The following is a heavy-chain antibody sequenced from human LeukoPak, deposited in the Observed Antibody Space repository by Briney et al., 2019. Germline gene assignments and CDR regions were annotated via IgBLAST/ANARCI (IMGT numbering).Heavy chain of an antibody. CDR2: ISYDGSNK. Sequence: GGSLRLSCAASGFTFSSYGMHWVRHAPGKGLERVAVISYDGSNKYYADSVKGRFTISRDNSKNTLYLQMNSLRAEDTAVYYCAKDVKAGSAAGTVDYWGQGTLVTVSS. CDR1: GFTFSSYG. V-gene: IGHV3-30*18. CDR3: AKDVKAGSAAGTVDY. J-gene: IGHJ4*02. D-gene: IGHD6-13*01.